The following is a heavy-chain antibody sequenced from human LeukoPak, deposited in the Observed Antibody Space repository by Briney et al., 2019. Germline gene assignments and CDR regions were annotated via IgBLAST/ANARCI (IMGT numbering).Heavy chain of an antibody. CDR2: ISGSGGST. D-gene: IGHD3-16*01. CDR3: AKDQFGPGY. J-gene: IGHJ4*02. CDR1: GFTFKNYW. V-gene: IGHV3-23*01. Sequence: GGSLRLSCVASGFTFKNYWMAWVRQAPGKGLEWVSAISGSGGSTYYADSVKGRFTISRDNSKNTLYLQMNSLRAEDTAVYYCAKDQFGPGYWGQGTLVTVSS.